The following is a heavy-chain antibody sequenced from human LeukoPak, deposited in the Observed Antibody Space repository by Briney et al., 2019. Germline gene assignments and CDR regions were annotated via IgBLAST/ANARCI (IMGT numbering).Heavy chain of an antibody. D-gene: IGHD6-13*01. J-gene: IGHJ4*02. CDR1: GGSIRSGDYY. CDR2: IYYSGST. CDR3: AREGSSWYDFDY. Sequence: SQTLSLTCTVSGGSIRSGDYYWSWIRQPPGKGLEWIGYIYYSGSTYYNPSLKSRVTISVDPSKNQFSLKLSSVTAADTAVYYCAREGSSWYDFDYWGQGTLVTVSS. V-gene: IGHV4-30-4*08.